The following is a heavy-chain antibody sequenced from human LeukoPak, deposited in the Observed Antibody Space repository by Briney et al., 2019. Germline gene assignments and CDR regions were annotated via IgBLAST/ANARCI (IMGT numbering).Heavy chain of an antibody. Sequence: SQTLSLTCAISGDSVSSNTGGWNWIRQSPSRGLEWLGRTYYRSKLYYDYAVSVKSRITINPDTSKNQFSLQLNSVTPEDTAVYYCARGGLVASIRGYFDYWAQGTLVTVSS. CDR2: TYYRSKLYY. CDR3: ARGGLVASIRGYFDY. D-gene: IGHD5-12*01. J-gene: IGHJ4*02. CDR1: GDSVSSNTGG. V-gene: IGHV6-1*01.